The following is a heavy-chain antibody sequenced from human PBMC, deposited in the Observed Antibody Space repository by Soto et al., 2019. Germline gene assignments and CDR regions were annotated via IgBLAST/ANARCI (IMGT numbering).Heavy chain of an antibody. CDR2: INPSGGST. CDR3: ARDQHGYYDFGGCSPSPYYLDS. D-gene: IGHD3-3*01. V-gene: IGHV1-46*01. Sequence: QVQLVQSGAEVKKPGASVKVSCKASGYTFTSYYMHWVRQAPGQGLEWMGIINPSGGSTSYAQKFVXXXPMSGATSTRXXHXEXXSARSADTAVYYCARDQHGYYDFGGCSPSPYYLDSRGQGPLITVSS. CDR1: GYTFTSYY. J-gene: IGHJ4*02.